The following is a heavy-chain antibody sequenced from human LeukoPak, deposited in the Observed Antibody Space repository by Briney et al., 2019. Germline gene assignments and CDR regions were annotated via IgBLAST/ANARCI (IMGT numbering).Heavy chain of an antibody. CDR1: GGSFSGYY. CDR3: GRLTPDRDFDY. V-gene: IGHV4-34*01. CDR2: INHSGST. Sequence: SETLSLTCAVYGGSFSGYYWSWIRQPPGKGLEWIGEINHSGSTNYNPSLKSRVTISVDTSKNQFSLKLSSVTAADTAVYYCGRLTPDRDFDYWGQGTLVTVSS. J-gene: IGHJ4*02. D-gene: IGHD3-16*01.